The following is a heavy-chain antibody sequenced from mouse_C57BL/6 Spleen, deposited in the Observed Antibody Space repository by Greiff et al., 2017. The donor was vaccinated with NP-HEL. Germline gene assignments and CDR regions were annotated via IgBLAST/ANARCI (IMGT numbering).Heavy chain of an antibody. CDR2: IYPGDGDT. CDR3: ARWDGYYGMDY. CDR1: GYAFSSYW. J-gene: IGHJ4*01. V-gene: IGHV1-80*01. Sequence: VQLQQSGASVKISCKASGYAFSSYWMNWVKQRPGKGLEWIGQIYPGDGDTNYNGKFKGKATLTADKSSSTAYMQLSSLTSEDSAVYFCARWDGYYGMDYWGQGTSVTVSS. D-gene: IGHD2-3*01.